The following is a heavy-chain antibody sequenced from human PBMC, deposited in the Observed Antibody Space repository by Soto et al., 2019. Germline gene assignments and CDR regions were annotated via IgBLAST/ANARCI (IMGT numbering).Heavy chain of an antibody. D-gene: IGHD1-1*01. J-gene: IGHJ4*02. CDR3: ARRAETNGWNGFGADKYYLDF. CDR2: IIPIFGTA. Sequence: SVKISCKASGGTFSSYAISWVRQAPGQGLEWMGGIIPIFGTANYAQKFQGRVTITADESTSTAYMELSSLRSEDTAVYYCARRAETNGWNGFGADKYYLDFWGQGTLVTVSS. CDR1: GGTFSSYA. V-gene: IGHV1-69*13.